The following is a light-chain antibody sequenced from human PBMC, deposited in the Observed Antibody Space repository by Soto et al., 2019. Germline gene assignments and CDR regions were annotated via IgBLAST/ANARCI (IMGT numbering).Light chain of an antibody. CDR2: GSS. V-gene: IGKV3-20*01. Sequence: EIVLTQSPGTLSLSPGDRATLSCRASQSLNSFYLAWYQQKPGQAPRLLIYGSSNRATVIPDRFSGSGSGTDFTLTSSRLDPEDFADYYRQQYDISPRTFGQATKVQVK. J-gene: IGKJ1*01. CDR3: QQYDISPRT. CDR1: QSLNSFY.